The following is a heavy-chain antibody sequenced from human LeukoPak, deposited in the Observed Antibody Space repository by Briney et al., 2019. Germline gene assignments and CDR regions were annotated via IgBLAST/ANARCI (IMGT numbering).Heavy chain of an antibody. CDR1: GGSISSYY. D-gene: IGHD3-9*01. Sequence: RASETLSLTCTVSGGSISSYYWSWIRQPPGKGLEWIGYIYYSGSTNYNPSLKSRVTISVDTSKNQFSLKLSSVTAADTAVYYCARPPWLDYWGQGTLVTVSS. J-gene: IGHJ4*02. V-gene: IGHV4-59*08. CDR2: IYYSGST. CDR3: ARPPWLDY.